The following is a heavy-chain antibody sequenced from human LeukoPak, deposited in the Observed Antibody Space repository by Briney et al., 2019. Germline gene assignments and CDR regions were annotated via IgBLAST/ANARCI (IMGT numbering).Heavy chain of an antibody. CDR2: IYYSGST. Sequence: SQTLSLTCTVSGGSISSGDYYWSWIRQPPGKGLGWIGYIYYSGSTYYNPSLKSRVTISVDTSKNQFSLKLSSVTAADTAVYYCARVGGGSGPVGFDPWGQGTLVTVSS. V-gene: IGHV4-30-4*08. D-gene: IGHD3-10*01. CDR3: ARVGGGSGPVGFDP. CDR1: GGSISSGDYY. J-gene: IGHJ5*02.